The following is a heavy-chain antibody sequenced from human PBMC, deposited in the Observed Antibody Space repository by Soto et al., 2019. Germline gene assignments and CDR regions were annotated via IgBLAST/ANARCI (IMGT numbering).Heavy chain of an antibody. CDR1: GGAISSGGYS. CDR3: ARGQVVAAQH. V-gene: IGHV4-30-2*01. Sequence: QLQLQESGSSRVKPSQTLSLTCAVSGGAISSGGYSWSWVRQPPGKGLEWIGYIYHSGSTYYNPSLKSRVTISVDRSKNQFSLKLSSVTAADTAVYYCARGQVVAAQHWGQGTLVTVSS. CDR2: IYHSGST. D-gene: IGHD2-15*01. J-gene: IGHJ4*02.